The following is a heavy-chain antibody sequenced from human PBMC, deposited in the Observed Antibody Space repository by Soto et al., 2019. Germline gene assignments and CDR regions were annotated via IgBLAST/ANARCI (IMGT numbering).Heavy chain of an antibody. CDR1: GFPFSNYA. CDR2: ISGSGGRT. J-gene: IGHJ4*02. CDR3: AKTTGITGSYSAEY. Sequence: PGGSLRHSCAASGFPFSNYAMTWVRQAPGKGLEWVSTISGSGGRTYYADSVKGRFTVSRDNSKNTLFMQIHSLRAEDAAVYYCAKTTGITGSYSAEYWGQGT. D-gene: IGHD1-26*01. V-gene: IGHV3-23*01.